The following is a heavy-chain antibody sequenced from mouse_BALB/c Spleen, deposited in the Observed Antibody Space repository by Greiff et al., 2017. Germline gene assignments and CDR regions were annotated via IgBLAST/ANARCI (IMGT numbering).Heavy chain of an antibody. CDR2: IWAGGST. J-gene: IGHJ4*01. CDR1: GFSLTSYG. V-gene: IGHV2-9*02. Sequence: VKLMESGPGLVAPSQSLSITCTVSGFSLTSYGVHWVRQPPGKGLEWLGVIWAGGSTNYNSALMSRLSISKDNSKSQVFLKMNSLQTDDTAMYYCARDPGPPAMDYWGQGTSVTVSS. CDR3: ARDPGPPAMDY. D-gene: IGHD3-1*01.